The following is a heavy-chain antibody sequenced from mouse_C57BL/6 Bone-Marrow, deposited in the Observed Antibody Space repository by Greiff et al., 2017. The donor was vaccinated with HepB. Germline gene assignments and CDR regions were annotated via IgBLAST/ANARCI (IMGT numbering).Heavy chain of an antibody. CDR2: ISSGSSTI. Sequence: EVQRVESGGGLVKPGGSLKLSCAASGFTFSDYGMHWVRQAPEKGLEWVAYISSGSSTIYYADTVKGRFTISRDNAKNTLFLQMNSLRSEDTAMYYCARRFPYYYAMDYWGQGTSVTVSS. V-gene: IGHV5-17*01. CDR3: ARRFPYYYAMDY. CDR1: GFTFSDYG. J-gene: IGHJ4*01.